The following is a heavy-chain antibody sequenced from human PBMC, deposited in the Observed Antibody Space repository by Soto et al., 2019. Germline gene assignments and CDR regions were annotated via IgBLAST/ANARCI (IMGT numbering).Heavy chain of an antibody. CDR2: TYYNSTWYT. J-gene: IGHJ4*02. Sequence: QVQLQLSGPGLVKPSQTLSLTCANSGDSVSSNSAAWHWIRQSPSRGLEWLGRTYYNSTWYTDYAVSVKSRMTINADTSKNHFSLNLNSVTPEDTALYYCARNYYGSGSYYSSFDYWGQGTLVTVSS. CDR3: ARNYYGSGSYYSSFDY. D-gene: IGHD3-10*01. V-gene: IGHV6-1*01. CDR1: GDSVSSNSAA.